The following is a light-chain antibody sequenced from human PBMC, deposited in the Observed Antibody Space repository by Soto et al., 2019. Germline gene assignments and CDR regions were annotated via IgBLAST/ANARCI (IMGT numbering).Light chain of an antibody. CDR3: QQYGTSPPLT. J-gene: IGKJ4*01. Sequence: EIVLTQSPGILSLSPGDRATLSCRTSQSVNSNSLAWYQQKPGQAPRLLLYGASTRAIGIPDRFSGSGSGTDFTLTISRLEPEDFAVYYCQQYGTSPPLTFGGGTAVEIK. V-gene: IGKV3-20*01. CDR1: QSVNSNS. CDR2: GAS.